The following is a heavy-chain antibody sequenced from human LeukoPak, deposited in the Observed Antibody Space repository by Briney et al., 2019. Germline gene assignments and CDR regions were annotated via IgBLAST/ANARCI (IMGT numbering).Heavy chain of an antibody. Sequence: GGSLRLSCAASGFTFDDYGMSWVRQAPEKGLEWVSNINWNGGSTGYADSVRGRFTISRDNAENSLYLQMNSLRAEDTALYYCARASSLSQRAFDIWGQGTMVTVSS. CDR1: GFTFDDYG. V-gene: IGHV3-20*04. CDR3: ARASSLSQRAFDI. D-gene: IGHD1-26*01. J-gene: IGHJ3*02. CDR2: INWNGGST.